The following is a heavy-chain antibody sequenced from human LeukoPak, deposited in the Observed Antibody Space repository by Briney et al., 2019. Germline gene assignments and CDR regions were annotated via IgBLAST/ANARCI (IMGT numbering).Heavy chain of an antibody. D-gene: IGHD3-22*01. V-gene: IGHV3-23*01. CDR1: GFTFSSYA. Sequence: GGSLRLSCAASGFTFSSYAMSWVRQAPGKGLEWASAISGSGGSTYYADSVKGRFTISRDNSKNTLYLQMDSLRAEDTAVYYCAKLRGDYYDSSGYYLDAFDIWGQGTMVTVSS. CDR2: ISGSGGST. J-gene: IGHJ3*02. CDR3: AKLRGDYYDSSGYYLDAFDI.